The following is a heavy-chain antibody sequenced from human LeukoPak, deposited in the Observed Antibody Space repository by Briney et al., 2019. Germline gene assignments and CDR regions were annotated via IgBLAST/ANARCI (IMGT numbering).Heavy chain of an antibody. CDR2: INPNSGGT. CDR1: GYTFSSYG. J-gene: IGHJ6*02. Sequence: ASVKVSCKASGYTFSSYGISWVRQAPGQGLEWMGWINPNSGGTNYAQKFQGRVTMTRDTSISTAYMELSRLRSDDTAVYYCARSRSKPQLNYYGMDVWGQGTTVTVSS. CDR3: ARSRSKPQLNYYGMDV. D-gene: IGHD1-1*01. V-gene: IGHV1-2*02.